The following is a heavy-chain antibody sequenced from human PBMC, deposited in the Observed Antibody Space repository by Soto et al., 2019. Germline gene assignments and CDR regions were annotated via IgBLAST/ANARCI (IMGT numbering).Heavy chain of an antibody. V-gene: IGHV3-33*06. CDR3: ANRDTSMINRYYHGMDV. CDR1: GFTFSSYG. CDR2: IWYDGSNK. D-gene: IGHD5-18*01. Sequence: QVQLVESGGGVVQPGRSLRLSCAASGFTFSSYGMHWVRQAPGKGLEWVAVIWYDGSNKYYADSVKGRFTISRDNSKDTLYLQMNSLRAEDTAVYYCANRDTSMINRYYHGMDVWGQGTTVTVSS. J-gene: IGHJ6*02.